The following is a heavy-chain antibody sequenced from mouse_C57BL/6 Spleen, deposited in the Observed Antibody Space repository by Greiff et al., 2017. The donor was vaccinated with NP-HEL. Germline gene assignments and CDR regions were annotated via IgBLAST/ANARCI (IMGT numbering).Heavy chain of an antibody. D-gene: IGHD1-1*01. V-gene: IGHV14-4*01. CDR3: TNGLIYYYGSSYKVDY. Sequence: EVQVVESGAELVRPGASVKLSCTASGFNIKDDYMHWVKQRPEQGLEWIGWIDPENGDTEYASKFQGKATITAETSSNTAYLQLSSLTSEDTAVYYCTNGLIYYYGSSYKVDYWGQGTTLTVSS. CDR1: GFNIKDDY. J-gene: IGHJ2*01. CDR2: IDPENGDT.